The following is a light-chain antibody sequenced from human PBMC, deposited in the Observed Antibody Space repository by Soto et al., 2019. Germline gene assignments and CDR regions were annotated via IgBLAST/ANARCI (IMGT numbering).Light chain of an antibody. CDR2: DDS. CDR1: SSNIGGNS. J-gene: IGLJ1*01. CDR3: GSWDSSLSAYV. V-gene: IGLV1-51*01. Sequence: QSALAQPPSVSAAPGQKVTISCSGSSSNIGGNSVSWYQQLTGTAPKLLIYDDSKRPSGIPDRFSGSKSGTSATLGITGFQTGDEADYYCGSWDSSLSAYVFGTGTKVTVL.